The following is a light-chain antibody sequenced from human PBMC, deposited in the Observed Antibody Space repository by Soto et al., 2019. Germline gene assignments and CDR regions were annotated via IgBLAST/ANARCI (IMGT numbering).Light chain of an antibody. CDR2: KAS. CDR1: QSISSW. CDR3: QQYSSYLWT. V-gene: IGKV1-5*03. J-gene: IGKJ1*01. Sequence: DIQMTQSPSTLSASVGDRVTITCRASQSISSWLAWYQQKPGKAPKLLIYKASSLESGVPSRFRGSGYGTEFTLTISILQPDDFATYYCQQYSSYLWTFGQGTKVDIK.